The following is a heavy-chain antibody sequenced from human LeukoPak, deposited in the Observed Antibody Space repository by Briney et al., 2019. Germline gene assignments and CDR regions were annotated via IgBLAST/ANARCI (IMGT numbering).Heavy chain of an antibody. Sequence: PGGSLRLSCAASGFTFSRYWMNWVRQAPGKGLEWVASIKEDGSEKSYVGSVKGRFTISRDNAKNSLYLQMNSLRAEDTAVYYCVSCGTTTCIIRFDHWGQGTLVAVSS. CDR3: VSCGTTTCIIRFDH. CDR1: GFTFSRYW. V-gene: IGHV3-7*01. J-gene: IGHJ4*02. CDR2: IKEDGSEK. D-gene: IGHD2-2*01.